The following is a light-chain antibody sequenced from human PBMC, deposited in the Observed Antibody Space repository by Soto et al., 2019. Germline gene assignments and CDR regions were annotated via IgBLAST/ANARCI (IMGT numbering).Light chain of an antibody. V-gene: IGLV3-21*02. Sequence: SYELPQPPSVSVAPGQTARITCGGEKVENKNVHWYQQKAGQAPVLVVFDDADRPSGIPDRFSGSYSGNTATLTISRVEAGDEADYYCLVWESSSAQYVFGTGTKLTVL. J-gene: IGLJ1*01. CDR2: DDA. CDR1: KVENKN. CDR3: LVWESSSAQYV.